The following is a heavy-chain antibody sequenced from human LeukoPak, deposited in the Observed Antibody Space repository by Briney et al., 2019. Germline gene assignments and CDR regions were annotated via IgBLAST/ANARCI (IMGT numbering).Heavy chain of an antibody. CDR1: GGSMISSSHY. D-gene: IGHD6-19*01. CDR2: IYYIGTT. Sequence: SETLSLTCTVSGGSMISSSHYWGWIRQPPGKGLEWIASIYYIGTTSYNLSLKSRVTISVDTSKKQFSLRLDSVTAADTAVYYCARHRRYSSGWYGAFDIWGQGTMVTAAS. CDR3: ARHRRYSSGWYGAFDI. J-gene: IGHJ3*02. V-gene: IGHV4-39*01.